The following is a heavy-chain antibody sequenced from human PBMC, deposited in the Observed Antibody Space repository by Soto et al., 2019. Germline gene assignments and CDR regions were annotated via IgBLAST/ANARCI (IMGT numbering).Heavy chain of an antibody. J-gene: IGHJ4*02. V-gene: IGHV3-30*18. Sequence: PGGSLRLSCAASGFTFSSYGMHWVRQAPGKGLEWVAVISYDGSNKYYADSVKGRFTISRDNSKNTLCLQMNSLRAEDTAVYYCAKGPAGNWVFDYWGQGTLVTSPQ. CDR2: ISYDGSNK. CDR1: GFTFSSYG. CDR3: AKGPAGNWVFDY. D-gene: IGHD7-27*01.